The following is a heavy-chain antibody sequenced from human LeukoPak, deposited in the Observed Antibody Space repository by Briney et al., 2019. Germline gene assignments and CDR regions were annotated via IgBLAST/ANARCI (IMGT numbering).Heavy chain of an antibody. Sequence: PGRSLRLSCAASGFTFSSYGMHWIRQAPGKGLEWVAVIWYDGSNKYYADSVKGRFTISRDNSKNTLYLQMNSLRAEDTAVYYCARGHYYDSSGYPLYFDLWGRGTLVTVSS. CDR3: ARGHYYDSSGYPLYFDL. CDR2: IWYDGSNK. V-gene: IGHV3-33*01. D-gene: IGHD3-22*01. CDR1: GFTFSSYG. J-gene: IGHJ2*01.